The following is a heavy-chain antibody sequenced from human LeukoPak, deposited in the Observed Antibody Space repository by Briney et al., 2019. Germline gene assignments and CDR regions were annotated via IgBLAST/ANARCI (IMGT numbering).Heavy chain of an antibody. D-gene: IGHD4-23*01. V-gene: IGHV1-46*01. Sequence: ASVKVSCKASGYIFSSYYMHWVRQAPGQGLEWMGIINPSGGSTSYAQKFQGRVIMTRETSTSTVYMELRSLRSEDTAVYYCARDSPISGGYYGGLGYWGQGTLVTVSS. CDR2: INPSGGST. CDR3: ARDSPISGGYYGGLGY. CDR1: GYIFSSYY. J-gene: IGHJ4*02.